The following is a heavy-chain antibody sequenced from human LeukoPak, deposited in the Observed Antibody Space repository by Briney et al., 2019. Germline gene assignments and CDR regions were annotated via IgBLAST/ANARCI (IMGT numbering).Heavy chain of an antibody. CDR3: EKGGSIAARHYYYYYMDV. J-gene: IGHJ6*03. V-gene: IGHV3-33*06. Sequence: GGSLRLSCAASGFTFSSYGMHWVRQAPGKGLEWVAVIWYDGSNNYYADSVKGRFTISRDNSKNTLYLQMNSLRAEDTAVYYCEKGGSIAARHYYYYYMDVWGKGTTVTVSS. D-gene: IGHD6-6*01. CDR2: IWYDGSNN. CDR1: GFTFSSYG.